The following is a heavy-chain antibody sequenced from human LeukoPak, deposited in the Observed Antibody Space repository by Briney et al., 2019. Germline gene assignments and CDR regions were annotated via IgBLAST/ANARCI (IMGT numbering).Heavy chain of an antibody. CDR2: ISYDGSNK. V-gene: IGHV3-30-3*01. D-gene: IGHD3-22*01. CDR1: GFTFSSYV. J-gene: IGHJ4*02. Sequence: GGSLRLSCAASGFTFSSYVMHWVRQAPGKGLEWVAVISYDGSNKYYADSVKGRFTISRDNSKNTLYLQMNSLRAEDTAVYYCARGEYYYDGSGYYYFFDYWGQGTLVTVSS. CDR3: ARGEYYYDGSGYYYFFDY.